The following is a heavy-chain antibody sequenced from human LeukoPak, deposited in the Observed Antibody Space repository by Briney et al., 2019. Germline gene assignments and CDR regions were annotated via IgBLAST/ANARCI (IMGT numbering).Heavy chain of an antibody. Sequence: PGGSLRLSCAASGFTFTNAWMSWVRQAPGKRLEWVGRIRSRTDGGTTDYAAPVKGRFTISRDDSKDTLYLQMNSLKTEDTAVYYCTTRRLAAAGFDYWGQGTLVTVSS. D-gene: IGHD6-13*01. J-gene: IGHJ4*02. V-gene: IGHV3-15*01. CDR1: GFTFTNAW. CDR3: TTRRLAAAGFDY. CDR2: IRSRTDGGTT.